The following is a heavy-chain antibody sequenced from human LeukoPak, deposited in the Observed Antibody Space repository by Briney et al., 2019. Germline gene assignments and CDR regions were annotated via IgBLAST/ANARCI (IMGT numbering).Heavy chain of an antibody. D-gene: IGHD2-21*01. CDR2: IYYSGST. Sequence: SETLSLTCTVSGGSISSYYLSWIRQPPGKGLEWIGYIYYSGSTNYNPSLKSRVTISVDTSKNQFSLKLSSVTAADTAVYYCAMRPGDPLSDYWGQGTLVTVSS. V-gene: IGHV4-59*01. J-gene: IGHJ4*02. CDR1: GGSISSYY. CDR3: AMRPGDPLSDY.